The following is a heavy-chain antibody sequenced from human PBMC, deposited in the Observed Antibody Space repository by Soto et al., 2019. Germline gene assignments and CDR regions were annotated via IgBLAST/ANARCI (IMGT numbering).Heavy chain of an antibody. V-gene: IGHV3-30*18. CDR3: AKDRYSGTYPTDFDY. J-gene: IGHJ4*02. D-gene: IGHD1-26*01. CDR2: ISYDGGNE. Sequence: QPGGSLRLSCAGSGFTFSSYGIHWVRQAPGKGLEWVALISYDGGNEKYTESVKDRFTISRDVSHNVAYLQMSSLRTEDTAMYYCAKDRYSGTYPTDFDYWGQGSLVTVS. CDR1: GFTFSSYG.